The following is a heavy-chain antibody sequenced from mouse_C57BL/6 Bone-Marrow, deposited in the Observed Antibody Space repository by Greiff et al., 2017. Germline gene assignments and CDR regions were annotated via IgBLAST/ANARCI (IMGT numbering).Heavy chain of an antibody. CDR2: IDPSDSET. CDR1: GYTFTSYW. D-gene: IGHD1-1*01. Sequence: QVQLKQSGAELVRPGSSVKLSCKASGYTFTSYWMHWVKQRPIQGLEWIGNIDPSDSETHYNQKFKDKATLTVDKSSSTAYMQLSSLTSEDSAVYYRARISHYFGRRYEGFAYWGQRTLVTVSA. J-gene: IGHJ3*01. CDR3: ARISHYFGRRYEGFAY. V-gene: IGHV1-52*01.